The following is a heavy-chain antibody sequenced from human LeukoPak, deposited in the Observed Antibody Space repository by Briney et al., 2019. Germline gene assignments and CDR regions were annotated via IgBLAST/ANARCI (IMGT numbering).Heavy chain of an antibody. D-gene: IGHD3-16*01. V-gene: IGHV3-7*04. CDR3: VRDYVWGTENPDY. CDR2: IKNDGTEK. Sequence: GGSLRLSCEGPGFTFNNFWVSWFRQAPGGGLEWGVNIKNDGTEKYYLDSLRGRFTISRDNAKQSVFLQMHSLRAEDTAVYFCVRDYVWGTENPDYWGQGTQVTVSS. J-gene: IGHJ4*02. CDR1: GFTFNNFW.